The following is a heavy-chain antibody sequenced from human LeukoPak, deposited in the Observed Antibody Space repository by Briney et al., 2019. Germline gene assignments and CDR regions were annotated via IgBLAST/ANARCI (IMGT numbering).Heavy chain of an antibody. CDR1: GYTFTNYG. D-gene: IGHD3-3*01. Sequence: ASVKVSCEASGYTFTNYGISWVRQAPGQGLEWMGWISAYSGNTNYAQKFQGRVTMTTDTSTSTAYMELRSLRSDDTAVYYCARDNPIYDFWSGYDYWGQGTLVTVSS. V-gene: IGHV1-18*01. CDR3: ARDNPIYDFWSGYDY. CDR2: ISAYSGNT. J-gene: IGHJ4*02.